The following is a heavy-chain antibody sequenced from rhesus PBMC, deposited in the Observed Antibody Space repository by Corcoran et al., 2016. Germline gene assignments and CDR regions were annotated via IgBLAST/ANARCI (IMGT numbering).Heavy chain of an antibody. CDR2: ISNGGSN. Sequence: LAWIGHISNGGSNSLNPSLKSRVTISTDTSKNQFSLKLSSVTAADTAVYYCARVPQYYNFWSGYYVYYFDYWGQGVLVTVSS. D-gene: IGHD3-3*01. V-gene: IGHV4-122*02. CDR3: ARVPQYYNFWSGYYVYYFDY. J-gene: IGHJ4*01.